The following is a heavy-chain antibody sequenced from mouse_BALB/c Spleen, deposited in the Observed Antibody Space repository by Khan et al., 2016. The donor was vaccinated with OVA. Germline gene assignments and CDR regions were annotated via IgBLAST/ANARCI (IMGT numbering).Heavy chain of an antibody. CDR3: AREGGYCRSDGWFAY. Sequence: QVQLQQSGAELARPGASVKMSCKASGYTFTTYTIHWVKQRPGQGLEWIGYIIPSNDYTNYNQKFKDRATLTADKSSSTAYMQLSSLTSEDSAVDDCAREGGYCRSDGWFAYWGQGTMVTVSA. CDR2: IIPSNDYT. V-gene: IGHV1-4*01. CDR1: GYTFTTYT. D-gene: IGHD2-14*01. J-gene: IGHJ3*01.